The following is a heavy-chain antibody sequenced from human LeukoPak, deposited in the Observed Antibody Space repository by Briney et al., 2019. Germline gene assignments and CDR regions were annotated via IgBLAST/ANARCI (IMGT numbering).Heavy chain of an antibody. D-gene: IGHD3/OR15-3a*01. CDR1: GFTFSSYW. V-gene: IGHV3-74*01. CDR2: INRDGSST. Sequence: GGSLRLSCAASGFTFSSYWMHWVRQAPGKGLVWVSRINRDGSSTNYADSVKGRFTIARDNAKNTLYLRMNSLRAEDTALYYCAKDLSSGTGRGFDYWGQGTLVTVSS. J-gene: IGHJ4*02. CDR3: AKDLSSGTGRGFDY.